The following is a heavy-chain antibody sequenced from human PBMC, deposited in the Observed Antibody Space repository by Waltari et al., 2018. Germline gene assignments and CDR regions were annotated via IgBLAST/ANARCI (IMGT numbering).Heavy chain of an antibody. D-gene: IGHD2-15*01. CDR2: IQRSGRT. CDR1: W. Sequence: WWSWVRQTPGKGLEWIGQIQRSGRTHYKPSFESRVTISIDTSKNQFSLKVTSTTAADTAVYYCARDRGRGIYLDSWGRGTLVTVSP. CDR3: ARDRGRGIYLDS. J-gene: IGHJ4*02. V-gene: IGHV4-4*02.